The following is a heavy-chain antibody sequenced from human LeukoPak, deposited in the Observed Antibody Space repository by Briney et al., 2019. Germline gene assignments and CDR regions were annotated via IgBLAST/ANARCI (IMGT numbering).Heavy chain of an antibody. CDR2: INPNSGGT. Sequence: ASVKVPCKASGYTFTGYYMHWVRQAPGQGLEWMGWINPNSGGTNYAQKFQGRVTMTRDTSISTAYMELSRLRSDDTAVYYCARDRIGCSSTSCYGGAGWDAFDIWGQGTMVTVSS. V-gene: IGHV1-2*02. J-gene: IGHJ3*02. CDR3: ARDRIGCSSTSCYGGAGWDAFDI. D-gene: IGHD2-2*01. CDR1: GYTFTGYY.